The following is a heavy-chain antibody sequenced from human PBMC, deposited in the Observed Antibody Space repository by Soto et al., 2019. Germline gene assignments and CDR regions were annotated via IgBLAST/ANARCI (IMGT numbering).Heavy chain of an antibody. CDR1: GFTFSSYA. Sequence: QVQLVESGGGVVQPGRSLRLSCAASGFTFSSYAMHWVRQAPGKGLEWVAVISYDGSNKYYADSVKGRFTISRDNSKNTLYLQMNSLRAEDTAVYYCARGGRIQLWSGYYWGQGTLVTVSS. CDR3: ARGGRIQLWSGYY. CDR2: ISYDGSNK. D-gene: IGHD5-18*01. V-gene: IGHV3-30-3*01. J-gene: IGHJ4*02.